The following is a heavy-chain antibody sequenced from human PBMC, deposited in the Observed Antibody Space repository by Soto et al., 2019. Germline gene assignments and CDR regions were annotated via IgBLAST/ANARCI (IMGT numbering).Heavy chain of an antibody. D-gene: IGHD3-9*01. Sequence: GGSLRLSCAASGFIFSTYAMHWVLQPPCKGLEWVAVISYDGNTKDYADSVKGRFTISRDNSKNTVYLQMSSLRSEDTAVYYCARPGSGYDVLTGRYFYYYHTVDVWGQGTTVTVSS. CDR2: ISYDGNTK. V-gene: IGHV3-30-3*01. J-gene: IGHJ6*02. CDR3: ARPGSGYDVLTGRYFYYYHTVDV. CDR1: GFIFSTYA.